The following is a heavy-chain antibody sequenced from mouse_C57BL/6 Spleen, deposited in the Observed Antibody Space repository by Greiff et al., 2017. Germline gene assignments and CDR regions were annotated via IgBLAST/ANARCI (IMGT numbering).Heavy chain of an antibody. J-gene: IGHJ3*01. CDR3: ARHEAGRAWLAY. V-gene: IGHV5-6*01. D-gene: IGHD1-1*01. CDR1: GFTFSSYG. CDR2: ISSGGSYT. Sequence: EVKLVESGGDLVKPGGSLKLSCAASGFTFSSYGMSWVRQTPDKRLEWVATISSGGSYTYYPDSVKGRFTISRDNAKNTLYLQMSSLKSEDTAMYYCARHEAGRAWLAYWGQGTLVTVSA.